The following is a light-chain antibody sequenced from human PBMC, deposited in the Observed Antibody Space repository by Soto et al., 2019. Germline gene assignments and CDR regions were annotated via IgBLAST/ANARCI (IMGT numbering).Light chain of an antibody. CDR3: CSYAGSYTWV. CDR1: SSDVGGYNY. CDR2: DVS. Sequence: QSALTQPRSVSGSPGQSVTISCTGTSSDVGGYNYVSWHQQHPGKAPKLVIYDVSKRPSGVPDRFSGSKSGNTASLTISGLQAEDEADYYCCSYAGSYTWVFAGGTKVTV. V-gene: IGLV2-11*01. J-gene: IGLJ3*02.